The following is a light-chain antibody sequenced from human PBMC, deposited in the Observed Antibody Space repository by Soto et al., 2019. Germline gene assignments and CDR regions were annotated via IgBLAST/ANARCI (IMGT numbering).Light chain of an antibody. V-gene: IGLV1-44*01. CDR2: SDN. CDR1: SSNIGSNT. J-gene: IGLJ2*01. Sequence: QSVLTQPPSASGTPGQRVTISCSGSSSNIGSNTVNWYQQLPGTAPKLLIYSDNQRPSGAPDRFSGSKSGTSASLAISGLQSEDETDYYCAAWDDSLNGPVFGGGTKVTVL. CDR3: AAWDDSLNGPV.